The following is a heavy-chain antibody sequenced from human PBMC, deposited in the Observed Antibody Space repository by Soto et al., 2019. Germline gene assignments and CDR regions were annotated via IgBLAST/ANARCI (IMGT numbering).Heavy chain of an antibody. CDR1: GFTFSNAW. CDR3: TTDPQTKVGEDIGDAFDI. Sequence: EVQLVESGGGLVKPGGSLRLSCAASGFTFSNAWMNWVHQAPGKGLEWVGRIKSKTDGGTTDYAAPVKGRFTISRDDSKNTLYLQMNSLKAEDTAVYYCTTDPQTKVGEDIGDAFDICGQGRMVNVSS. D-gene: IGHD3-16*01. V-gene: IGHV3-15*07. J-gene: IGHJ3*02. CDR2: IKSKTDGGTT.